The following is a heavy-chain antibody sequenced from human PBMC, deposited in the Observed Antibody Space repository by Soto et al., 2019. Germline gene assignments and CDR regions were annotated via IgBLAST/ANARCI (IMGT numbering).Heavy chain of an antibody. CDR2: IYHSGST. J-gene: IGHJ4*02. CDR1: GGSISSGGYS. D-gene: IGHD6-19*01. CDR3: ARDIAVAGNFDY. V-gene: IGHV4-30-2*01. Sequence: SETLSLTCAVSGGSISSGGYSWSWIRQPPGKGLEWIGYIYHSGSTYYNPSLKSRVTISVDRSKNQFSLKLSSVTAADTAVYYCARDIAVAGNFDYWGQGTLVTVSS.